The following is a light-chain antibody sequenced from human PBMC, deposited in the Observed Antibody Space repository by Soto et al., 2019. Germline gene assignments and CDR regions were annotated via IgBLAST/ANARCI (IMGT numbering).Light chain of an antibody. CDR1: QEISNY. V-gene: IGKV1-33*01. Sequence: DIQMTQSPSSLSASVGDRVTITCQASQEISNYLNWYQQKAGKAPKLLIYDASNLETGVPSRFSGSCSGTDFTFTISSLQHEDIATYYCQQYDNIPRTFGQGTKVEIK. CDR2: DAS. CDR3: QQYDNIPRT. J-gene: IGKJ1*01.